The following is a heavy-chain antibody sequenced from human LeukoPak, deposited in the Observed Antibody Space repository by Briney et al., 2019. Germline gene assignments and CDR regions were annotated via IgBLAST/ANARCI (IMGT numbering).Heavy chain of an antibody. D-gene: IGHD6-19*01. CDR1: GDSVSSNSAA. CDR2: TYYRSKWYN. Sequence: SQTLSLTCAISGDSVSSNSAAWNWIRQSPSRGLEWLGRTYYRSKWYNDYAVSVKSRITINPDTSKNQFSLQLNSVTPEDTAVYYCARGQWPAERYYYYMDVWGKGTTVTISS. V-gene: IGHV6-1*01. J-gene: IGHJ6*03. CDR3: ARGQWPAERYYYYMDV.